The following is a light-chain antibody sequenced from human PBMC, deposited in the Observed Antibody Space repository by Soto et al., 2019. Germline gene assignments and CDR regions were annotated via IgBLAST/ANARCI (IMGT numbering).Light chain of an antibody. CDR2: AVS. CDR3: SSYKSDSSYV. V-gene: IGLV2-14*01. CDR1: SSDVGLYDY. J-gene: IGLJ1*01. Sequence: QSVLTQPASVSGSPGQSITISCTGTSSDVGLYDYVSWYQQHPGKAPQLMIYAVSNRPSGVSNRFSASKSGNTASLFISGLQAEDEAAYYCSSYKSDSSYVFGSGTKVTVL.